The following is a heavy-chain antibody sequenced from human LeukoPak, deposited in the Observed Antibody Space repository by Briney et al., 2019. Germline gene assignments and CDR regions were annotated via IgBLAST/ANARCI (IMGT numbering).Heavy chain of an antibody. D-gene: IGHD3-10*01. Sequence: GGSLRLSCAASGFTFSSPWMHWVRHVPGKGLLWISRLSGDGSITTYADSVKGRFTISRDNAQNTLYLQMNSLRAEDTAMYYCARGGSPFYWGQGTLVTVSS. CDR3: ARGGSPFY. J-gene: IGHJ4*02. CDR1: GFTFSSPW. CDR2: LSGDGSIT. V-gene: IGHV3-74*01.